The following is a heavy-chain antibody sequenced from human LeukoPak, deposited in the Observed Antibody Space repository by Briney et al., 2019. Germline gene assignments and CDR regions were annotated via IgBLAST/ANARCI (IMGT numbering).Heavy chain of an antibody. V-gene: IGHV1-18*01. Sequence: ASVKVSCKASGYTFTSYGINWVRQAPGQGLEWMGWISAYNGNTNYAQKFQGRVTMTTDTSTSTAYMELRSLRSDDTAMYYCARPNYYDSSGPRPPFDYWGQGTLVTVSS. CDR1: GYTFTSYG. D-gene: IGHD3-22*01. CDR3: ARPNYYDSSGPRPPFDY. CDR2: ISAYNGNT. J-gene: IGHJ4*02.